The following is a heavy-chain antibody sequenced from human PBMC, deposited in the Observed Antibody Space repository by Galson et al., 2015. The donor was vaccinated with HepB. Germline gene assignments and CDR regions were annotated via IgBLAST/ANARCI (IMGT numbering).Heavy chain of an antibody. J-gene: IGHJ4*02. CDR2: ISWNNGST. D-gene: IGHD2-15*01. Sequence: SLRLSCAVSGFTFDDYGMHWVRQAPGKGLEWVSSISWNNGSTGYADSVKGRFTISRDNAKNSLYLQLNSLRTEDTAFYYCAKDTCRSGTCPFDYRGQGTLVTVSS. CDR3: AKDTCRSGTCPFDY. V-gene: IGHV3-9*01. CDR1: GFTFDDYG.